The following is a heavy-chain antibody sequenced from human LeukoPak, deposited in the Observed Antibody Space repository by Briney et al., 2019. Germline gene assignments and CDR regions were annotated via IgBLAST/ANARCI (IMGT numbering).Heavy chain of an antibody. J-gene: IGHJ4*02. V-gene: IGHV4-4*07. CDR2: IYPSGST. D-gene: IGHD5-12*01. Sequence: SETLSLTCTVSGGSTNTYCWSWIRQPAEKGLEWIGRIYPSGSTYYNPSLKSRVTISIDKSKNQFFLRLTSVTAADTAVYYCARDRSGYSEYHFDYWGQGSLVTVSS. CDR1: GGSTNTYC. CDR3: ARDRSGYSEYHFDY.